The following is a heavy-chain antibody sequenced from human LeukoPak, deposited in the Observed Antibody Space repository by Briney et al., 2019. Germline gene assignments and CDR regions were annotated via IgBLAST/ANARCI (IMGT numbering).Heavy chain of an antibody. V-gene: IGHV5-51*01. D-gene: IGHD6-13*01. CDR1: GNSFTSYW. Sequence: GESLKISCKASGNSFTSYWIGWVRQMPGKGLEWMGIIYPGDSDTKHSPSFQGHVTISADMSISTAYLQWSSLKTSDTAMYYCASTLDSSSWTPLDYWGQGTLVTVSS. CDR3: ASTLDSSSWTPLDY. J-gene: IGHJ4*02. CDR2: IYPGDSDT.